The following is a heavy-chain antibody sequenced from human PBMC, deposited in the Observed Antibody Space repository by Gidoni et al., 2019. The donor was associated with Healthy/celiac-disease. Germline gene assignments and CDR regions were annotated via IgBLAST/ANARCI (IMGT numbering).Heavy chain of an antibody. D-gene: IGHD5-18*01. CDR2: ISSSSSYI. J-gene: IGHJ4*02. CDR3: AGMDTAMGRFDY. V-gene: IGHV3-21*01. Sequence: EVQLVESGGGLVKPGGSLRLSCAASGFTFSSYSMNWVRQAPGKGLEWVSSISSSSSYIYYADSVKGRFTISRDNAKNSLYLQMNSLRAEDTAVYYCAGMDTAMGRFDYWGQGTLVTVSS. CDR1: GFTFSSYS.